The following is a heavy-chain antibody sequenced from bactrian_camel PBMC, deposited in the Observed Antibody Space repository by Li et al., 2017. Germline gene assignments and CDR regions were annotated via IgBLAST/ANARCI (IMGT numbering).Heavy chain of an antibody. CDR1: GFPFDSSD. J-gene: IGHJ4*01. V-gene: IGHV3S55*01. CDR2: ITRDGDT. CDR3: SVDGPCGGKWREYKW. D-gene: IGHD2*01. Sequence: HVQLVESGGGSVQAGGSLRLSCTAAGFPFDSSDMGWYRQAPGSECELVSTITRDGDTYYADSVKGRFTISQDGKNTVYLQMNSLKPEDTAMYYCSVDGPCGGKWREYKWWGQGTQVTVS.